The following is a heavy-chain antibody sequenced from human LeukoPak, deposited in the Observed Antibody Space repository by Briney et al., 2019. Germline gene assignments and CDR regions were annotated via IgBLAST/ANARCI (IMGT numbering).Heavy chain of an antibody. V-gene: IGHV3-7*01. CDR1: GFTFSRHW. Sequence: GGSLRLSCASSGFTFSRHWMSWVRQAPGKGPEWVANIKQDGSERYYVGSVKGRFTISRDNARNSLFLQKNSLRAEDTAVYYCARDGGHSTDLDYWGQGTLVTVSS. CDR2: IKQDGSER. CDR3: ARDGGHSTDLDY. J-gene: IGHJ4*02. D-gene: IGHD2/OR15-2a*01.